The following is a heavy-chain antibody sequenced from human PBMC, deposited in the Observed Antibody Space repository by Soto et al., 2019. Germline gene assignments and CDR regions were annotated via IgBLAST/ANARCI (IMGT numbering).Heavy chain of an antibody. CDR3: ARPTRQWLGLRYYYGMDV. CDR1: GGSFSGYY. D-gene: IGHD6-19*01. CDR2: INHSGST. J-gene: IGHJ6*02. Sequence: QVQLQQWGAGLLKPSETLSLTCAVYGGSFSGYYWSWIRQPPGKGLEWIGEINHSGSTNYNPSLKGRVTTSVATSKNQFSLKLSSVTAADTAVYYCARPTRQWLGLRYYYGMDVWGQGTTVTVSS. V-gene: IGHV4-34*01.